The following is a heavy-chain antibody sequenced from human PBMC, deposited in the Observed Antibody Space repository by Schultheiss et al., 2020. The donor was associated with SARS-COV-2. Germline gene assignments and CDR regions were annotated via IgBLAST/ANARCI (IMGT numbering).Heavy chain of an antibody. CDR3: ARVGPIAVAAVDY. Sequence: ASVKVSCEASGYTFTSFDIIWVRQATGQGLEWMGWINPNSGGTNYAQKFQGRVTMTRDTSISTAYMELSRLRSDDTAVYYCARVGPIAVAAVDYWGQGTLVTVSS. J-gene: IGHJ4*02. CDR2: INPNSGGT. V-gene: IGHV1-2*02. CDR1: GYTFTSFD. D-gene: IGHD6-19*01.